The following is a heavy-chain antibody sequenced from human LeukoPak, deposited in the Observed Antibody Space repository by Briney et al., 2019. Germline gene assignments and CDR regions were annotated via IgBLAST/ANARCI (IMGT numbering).Heavy chain of an antibody. V-gene: IGHV4-59*01. CDR2: MYNSGST. D-gene: IGHD4-17*01. Sequence: SETLSLTCTVSGGSISGSYWSWIRQPPGKGLEWIAYMYNSGSTNYNPSLKSRVTISIDTSKNQFSLKLSSLTAADAAIYYCARGIESYGDYGYWGQGILVTVSS. CDR1: GGSISGSY. CDR3: ARGIESYGDYGY. J-gene: IGHJ4*02.